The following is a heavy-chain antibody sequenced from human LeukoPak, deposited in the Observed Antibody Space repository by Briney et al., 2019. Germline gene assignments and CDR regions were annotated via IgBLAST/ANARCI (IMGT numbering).Heavy chain of an antibody. D-gene: IGHD2-2*02. Sequence: GGSLRLSCVVSGFTFSDYYMSWIRQTPGKGLEWVSYISSNGTTIYYADSVWGRFTISRDNAKNSLYLQMNSLRAEDTAVYYCARDPFERGYCSSTSCYNPWGQGTLVTVSS. CDR1: GFTFSDYY. V-gene: IGHV3-11*04. CDR3: ARDPFERGYCSSTSCYNP. CDR2: ISSNGTTI. J-gene: IGHJ5*02.